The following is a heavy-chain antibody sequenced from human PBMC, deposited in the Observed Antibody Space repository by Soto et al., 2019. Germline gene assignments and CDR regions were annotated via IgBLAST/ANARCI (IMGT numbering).Heavy chain of an antibody. V-gene: IGHV2-5*02. D-gene: IGHD5-18*01. J-gene: IGHJ4*02. Sequence: QITLKESGPTLVKPTQTLTLTCTFSGFSLSISGGGVGWIRQPPGKALEWLALINWDDDKRYSPSLKSRLTLTKDTSKNRVVLTMPNMDPVDTATYYCAHNSGRGYSYVDWGQGTLVTVSS. CDR2: INWDDDK. CDR1: GFSLSISGGG. CDR3: AHNSGRGYSYVD.